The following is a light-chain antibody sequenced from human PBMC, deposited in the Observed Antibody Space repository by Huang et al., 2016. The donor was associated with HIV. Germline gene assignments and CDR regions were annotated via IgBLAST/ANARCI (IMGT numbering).Light chain of an antibody. J-gene: IGKJ1*01. Sequence: DIQMTQSPFSLSASVGDRVTITCRASQNISSYLNWYQQKPGKAPKLLIYAASSLQSGVPSRFSGGGSGTDVTLTISSLQPEDFATYYCQQSYSTPQTFGEETKVEIK. V-gene: IGKV1-39*01. CDR3: QQSYSTPQT. CDR1: QNISSY. CDR2: AAS.